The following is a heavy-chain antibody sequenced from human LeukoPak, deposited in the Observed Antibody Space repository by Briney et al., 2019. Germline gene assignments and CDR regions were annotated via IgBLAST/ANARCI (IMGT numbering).Heavy chain of an antibody. CDR1: GGSFSGYY. D-gene: IGHD1-26*01. Sequence: SETLSFTCAVYGGSFSGYYWSWIRQPPGKGLEWIGEINHSGSTNYNPSLKSRVTISVDTSKNQLSLKLSSVTAADTAVYYCARSVGAFDIWGQGTMVTVSS. CDR3: ARSVGAFDI. V-gene: IGHV4-34*01. CDR2: INHSGST. J-gene: IGHJ3*02.